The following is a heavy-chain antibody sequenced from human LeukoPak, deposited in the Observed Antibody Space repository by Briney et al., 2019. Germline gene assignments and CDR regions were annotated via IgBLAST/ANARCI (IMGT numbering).Heavy chain of an antibody. J-gene: IGHJ4*02. CDR2: ISSSSSYI. V-gene: IGHV3-21*01. CDR1: GFTFSSYS. D-gene: IGHD2-2*01. CDR3: ARAQPAAIEGPGFDY. Sequence: GGSLRLSCAASGFTFSSYSMNWVRQAPGKGLEWVSSISSSSSYIYYADSVKGRFTISRDNAKNSLCLQMNSLRAEDTAVYYCARAQPAAIEGPGFDYWGQGTLVTVSS.